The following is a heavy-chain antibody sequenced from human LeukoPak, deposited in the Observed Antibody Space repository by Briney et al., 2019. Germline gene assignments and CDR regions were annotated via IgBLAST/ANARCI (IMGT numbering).Heavy chain of an antibody. CDR2: IVVGSGNT. J-gene: IGHJ4*02. Sequence: SVKVSCKASGFTFTSSTIQWVRPARGQRLEWIGWIVVGSGNTNYAQKFQERVIITRDMSTTTVYMELSSLRSEDTAVYYCAGTPWFGELTLDYWGQGTLVTVSS. CDR3: AGTPWFGELTLDY. V-gene: IGHV1-58*02. CDR1: GFTFTSST. D-gene: IGHD3-10*01.